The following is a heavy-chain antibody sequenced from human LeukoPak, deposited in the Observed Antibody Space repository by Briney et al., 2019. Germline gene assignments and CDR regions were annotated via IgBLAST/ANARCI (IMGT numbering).Heavy chain of an antibody. Sequence: GASVKVSCKASGYTFTNYALNWVRQAPGQGLEWMGWINPNTGTPTYAQGFTRRFVFSLDTSVSTAYLQISSLKAEDTAVYYCTRDGGGYCGNTNCLDYWGQGTLVTVS. CDR2: INPNTGTP. V-gene: IGHV7-4-1*02. CDR1: GYTFTNYA. D-gene: IGHD2-2*01. J-gene: IGHJ4*02. CDR3: TRDGGGYCGNTNCLDY.